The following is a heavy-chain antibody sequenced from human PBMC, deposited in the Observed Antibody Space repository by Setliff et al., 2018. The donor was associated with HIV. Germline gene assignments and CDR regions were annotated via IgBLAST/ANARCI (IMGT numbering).Heavy chain of an antibody. Sequence: PSETLSLTCAVYGGSFSGYYWSWIRQSPGKGLEWIGEINHSGSTYYNPSLKSRVTISVDTSKNQFSLKLSSVTAADTAVYYCARGPMIPPFVYFDYWGQGTLVTVSS. CDR2: INHSGST. CDR3: ARGPMIPPFVYFDY. CDR1: GGSFSGYY. J-gene: IGHJ4*02. V-gene: IGHV4-34*01. D-gene: IGHD3-22*01.